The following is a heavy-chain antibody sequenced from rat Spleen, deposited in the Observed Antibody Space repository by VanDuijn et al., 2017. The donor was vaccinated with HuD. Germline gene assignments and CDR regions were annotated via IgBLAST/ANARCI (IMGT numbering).Heavy chain of an antibody. J-gene: IGHJ2*01. CDR3: ARRHYGYTDYFDY. CDR1: GFTFNNYW. CDR2: ITNTGSST. V-gene: IGHV5-31*01. Sequence: EVQLVESGGGLVQPGRSLKLSCVASGFTFNNYWMSWIRQAPGKGLEWVASITNTGSSTYYRDSVKGRFTISRDNAKSTLYLQMDSLRSEDTATYYCARRHYGYTDYFDYWGQGVMVTVSS. D-gene: IGHD1-9*01.